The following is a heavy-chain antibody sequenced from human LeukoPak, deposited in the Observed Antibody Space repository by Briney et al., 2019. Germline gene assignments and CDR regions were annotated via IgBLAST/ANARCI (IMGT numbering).Heavy chain of an antibody. J-gene: IGHJ4*02. V-gene: IGHV4-34*01. CDR1: GGSFSGYY. CDR3: ARVVYYYGSGSYPDY. D-gene: IGHD3-10*01. CDR2: INHSGST. Sequence: SETLSLTCAVYGGSFSGYYWSWIRQPPGKGLEWIGEINHSGSTNYNPSLKSRVTISVDTSKNQFSLKLSSVTAADTAVYYCARVVYYYGSGSYPDYWGQGTLVTVSS.